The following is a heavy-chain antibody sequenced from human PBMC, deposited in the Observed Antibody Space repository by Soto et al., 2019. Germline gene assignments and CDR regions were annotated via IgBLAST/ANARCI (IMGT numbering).Heavy chain of an antibody. J-gene: IGHJ4*02. CDR3: ARLPPEMSTVPRQFDY. CDR1: GYSFVTYW. D-gene: IGHD4-4*01. V-gene: IGHV5-51*01. CDR2: IYPSDSDT. Sequence: ESLKISCKGSGYSFVTYWIAWVRQMPGKGLECMGIIYPSDSDTRYSPSFQGQVTISVDKSIGTAYLQWSSLKASDTAMYYCARLPPEMSTVPRQFDYWRPGTLVTVSS.